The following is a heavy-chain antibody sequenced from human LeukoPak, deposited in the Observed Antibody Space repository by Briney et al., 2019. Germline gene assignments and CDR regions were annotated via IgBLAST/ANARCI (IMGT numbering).Heavy chain of an antibody. CDR1: GYTFNAFF. V-gene: IGHV1-2*02. D-gene: IGHD3-10*01. J-gene: IGHJ4*02. Sequence: ASVKVSCKASGYTFNAFFIHWVRQAPGQGLEWLGWVNPHSGDTTYAQNFQGRVTMTRDTSISTIYMEVTSLISDDTAIYYCARAYANYGDYWGQGTLVTVSS. CDR2: VNPHSGDT. CDR3: ARAYANYGDY.